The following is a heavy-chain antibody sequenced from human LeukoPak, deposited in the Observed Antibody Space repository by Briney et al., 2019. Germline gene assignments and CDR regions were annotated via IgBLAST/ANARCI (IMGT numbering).Heavy chain of an antibody. CDR2: MYTGGGR. CDR3: TRGQSYCGADCYSD. J-gene: IGHJ4*02. CDR1: GFSSSNYY. V-gene: IGHV3-66*01. D-gene: IGHD2-21*02. Sequence: GGSLRLSCAASGFSSSNYYMSWVRQPPGKGLEWVSVMYTGGGRYYCDSVKGRFTISRDNSKNTVFLQMNSLRVEDTALYYCTRGQSYCGADCYSDWGQGTLVTVSS.